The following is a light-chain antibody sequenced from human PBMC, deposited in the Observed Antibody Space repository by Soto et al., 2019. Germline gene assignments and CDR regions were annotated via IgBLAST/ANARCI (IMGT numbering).Light chain of an antibody. V-gene: IGLV2-18*02. Sequence: LTQPASVSGSPGQAITISCTGTSSDIGSYNRVSWYQQPPGTAPKLIIYEVNNRPSGVPDRFSGSKSGNTASLTISGLQAEDEADYYCNSFTTTSTYVFGTGTKVTV. CDR2: EVN. J-gene: IGLJ1*01. CDR1: SSDIGSYNR. CDR3: NSFTTTSTYV.